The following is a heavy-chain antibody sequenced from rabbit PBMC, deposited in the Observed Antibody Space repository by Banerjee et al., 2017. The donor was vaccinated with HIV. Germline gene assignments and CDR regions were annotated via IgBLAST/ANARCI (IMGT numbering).Heavy chain of an antibody. Sequence: QEQLVESGGDLVKPGASLTLTCKASGLDFSSSYWICWVRQAPGKGLEWIACIYAGSNGYTYYASWAKGRFTISKTSSTTVTLQMTSLTAADTATYFCARDDANTGTAFDLWGQGTLVTVS. CDR2: IYAGSNGYT. CDR1: GLDFSSSYW. D-gene: IGHD7-1*01. CDR3: ARDDANTGTAFDL. J-gene: IGHJ4*01. V-gene: IGHV1S45*01.